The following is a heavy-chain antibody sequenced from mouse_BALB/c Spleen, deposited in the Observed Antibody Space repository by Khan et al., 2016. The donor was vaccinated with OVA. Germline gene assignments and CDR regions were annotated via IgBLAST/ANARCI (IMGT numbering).Heavy chain of an antibody. D-gene: IGHD2-2*01. CDR3: RRHGYVAWFAY. CDR1: GYSFTTYY. CDR2: VDPFNGGT. V-gene: IGHV1S135*01. J-gene: IGHJ3*01. Sequence: VHVKQSGPELMKPGASVKISCKASGYSFTTYYIHWVKQSHGKSLEWIGYVDPFNGGTIYNQKFKGKATLTVDKSSSTAYMHLSSLTSEDSAVYYCRRHGYVAWFAYWGQGTLVTVSA.